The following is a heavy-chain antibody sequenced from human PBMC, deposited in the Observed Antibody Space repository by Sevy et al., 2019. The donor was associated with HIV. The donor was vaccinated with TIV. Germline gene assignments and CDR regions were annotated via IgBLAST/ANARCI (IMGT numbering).Heavy chain of an antibody. V-gene: IGHV3-7*01. CDR1: GSGSTFSSYW. J-gene: IGHJ4*02. CDR2: ITQDGSER. D-gene: IGHD1-1*01. Sequence: GGSLRLSCTASGSGSTFSSYWMSWVRQAPEKGLEWVANITQDGSERYYVASVKGRFTISRDNAENSLYLQMNSLRVDDTAVYCCARIGRKVYWAQGTLVTVSS. CDR3: ARIGRKVY.